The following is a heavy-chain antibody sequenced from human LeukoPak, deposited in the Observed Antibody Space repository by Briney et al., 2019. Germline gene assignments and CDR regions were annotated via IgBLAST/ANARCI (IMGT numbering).Heavy chain of an antibody. CDR2: INPNSGGT. CDR3: ARDQDDILTGYYTAPTGY. CDR1: GYTFTGYY. V-gene: IGHV1-2*02. J-gene: IGHJ4*02. Sequence: ASVKVSCKASGYTFTGYYMHWERQAPGQGLEWMGWINPNSGGTNYAQKFQGRVTMTRDTSISTAYMELSRLRSDDTAVYYCARDQDDILTGYYTAPTGYWGQGTLVTVSS. D-gene: IGHD3-9*01.